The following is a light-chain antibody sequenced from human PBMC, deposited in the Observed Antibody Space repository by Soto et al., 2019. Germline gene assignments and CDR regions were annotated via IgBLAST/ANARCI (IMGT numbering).Light chain of an antibody. CDR2: GAS. Sequence: EIVLTQSPGTLYLSPGERATLSCRASQSVSSSYLAWYQQKPGQDPRLLIYGASSSATAIPDRFIGSGSGTDFTLTISRLEPEDFAVYYCQQYGTTFGQGTKLEIK. V-gene: IGKV3-20*01. CDR3: QQYGTT. J-gene: IGKJ2*01. CDR1: QSVSSSY.